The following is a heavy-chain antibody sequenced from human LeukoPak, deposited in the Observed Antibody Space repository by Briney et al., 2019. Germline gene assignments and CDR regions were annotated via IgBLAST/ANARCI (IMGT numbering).Heavy chain of an antibody. CDR2: ISYDGSNK. Sequence: PGGSLRLSCAASGFTFSSYGMHWVRQAPGKGLEWVAVISYDGSNKYYADSVKGRFTISRDNSKNTLYLQMNSLRAEDTAVYYCAKDPHRGYRPYYFDYWGQGTLVTVSS. CDR3: AKDPHRGYRPYYFDY. CDR1: GFTFSSYG. J-gene: IGHJ4*02. D-gene: IGHD6-13*01. V-gene: IGHV3-30*18.